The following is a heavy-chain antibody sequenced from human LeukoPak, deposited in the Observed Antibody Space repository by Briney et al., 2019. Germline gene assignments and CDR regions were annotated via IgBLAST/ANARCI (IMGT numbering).Heavy chain of an antibody. CDR1: GGTLSSYA. D-gene: IGHD6-13*01. J-gene: IGHJ6*03. Sequence: VASVNVSCKASGGTLSSYALSWVRQAPGQGLEWMGGIIPIFGTTNYAQKFQDRVTITADKSTSTAYMELSSLRSEDTAVYYCARVVGLTGYSSSWYSGYYYYMDVWGKGTTVTVSS. CDR2: IIPIFGTT. V-gene: IGHV1-69*06. CDR3: ARVVGLTGYSSSWYSGYYYYMDV.